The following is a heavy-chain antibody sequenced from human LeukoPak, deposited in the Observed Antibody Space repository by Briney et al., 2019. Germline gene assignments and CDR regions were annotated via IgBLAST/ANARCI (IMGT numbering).Heavy chain of an antibody. D-gene: IGHD3-22*01. V-gene: IGHV3-74*01. J-gene: IGHJ5*02. CDR3: ARDLGQYYDTSDNWFDP. Sequence: GGSLTLSCAASGFTFSNYWMHWVRQAPGKGLVWVSRINSDGINTSYADSVKGRFTISRDNARNTLNLQMNSLRAEDTDVYYCARDLGQYYDTSDNWFDPWGQGTLVTVSS. CDR2: INSDGINT. CDR1: GFTFSNYW.